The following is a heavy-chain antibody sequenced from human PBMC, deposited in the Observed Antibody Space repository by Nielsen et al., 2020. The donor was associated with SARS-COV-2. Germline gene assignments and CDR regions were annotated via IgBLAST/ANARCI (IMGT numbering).Heavy chain of an antibody. CDR2: ISASGAST. Sequence: GGSLRLSCAASGFTFSNYVMNWVRQSPGKGLEWVSAISASGASTYYADSVKGRFTISRDNSKNTLYLQMNSLEIEDTAVYYCAKEEYYYDTIWFGSFDIWGQGTMVTVSS. CDR1: GFTFSNYV. CDR3: AKEEYYYDTIWFGSFDI. V-gene: IGHV3-23*01. J-gene: IGHJ3*02. D-gene: IGHD3-22*01.